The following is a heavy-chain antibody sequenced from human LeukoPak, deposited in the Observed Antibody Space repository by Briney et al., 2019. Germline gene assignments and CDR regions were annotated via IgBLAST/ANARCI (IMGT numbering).Heavy chain of an antibody. CDR2: IGASGGST. D-gene: IGHD5-18*01. CDR3: AKRPRGYGYGSFDY. V-gene: IGHV3-23*01. CDR1: GFTFSSYA. Sequence: PGGSLRLSCAASGFTFSSYAMSWVRQAPGKGLEWVSAIGASGGSTYYADSVKGRFTISRDNSKNTLYLQMNSLRAEDTAVYYCAKRPRGYGYGSFDYWGPGTLVTVSS. J-gene: IGHJ4*02.